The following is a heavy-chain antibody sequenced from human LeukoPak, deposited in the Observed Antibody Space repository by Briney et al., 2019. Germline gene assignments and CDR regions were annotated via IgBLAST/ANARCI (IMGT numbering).Heavy chain of an antibody. J-gene: IGHJ6*02. CDR1: GGSISSYY. Sequence: SETLSLTCTVSGGSISSYYWSWIRQPPGKGLEWIGYIYYSGSTNYNPSLKSRVTISVDTSKIQFSLKLSSVTAADTAVYFCARLRGYSGYDRFYYYYGMDVWGQGTTVTVSS. V-gene: IGHV4-59*01. CDR3: ARLRGYSGYDRFYYYYGMDV. D-gene: IGHD5-12*01. CDR2: IYYSGST.